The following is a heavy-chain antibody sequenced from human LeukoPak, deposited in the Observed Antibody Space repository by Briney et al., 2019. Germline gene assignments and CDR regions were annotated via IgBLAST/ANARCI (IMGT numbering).Heavy chain of an antibody. Sequence: PGRSLRLSCAASGFTFSSYGMHWVRQAPGKGLEWVAVISYDGSNKYYVHSVKGRFTISRDNSKNTLYVQMNSLRAEDTAVYYCAKDTERKADYYDSTRPNYFYYGMDVWGQGTTVTVSS. CDR2: ISYDGSNK. CDR3: AKDTERKADYYDSTRPNYFYYGMDV. J-gene: IGHJ6*02. V-gene: IGHV3-30*18. D-gene: IGHD3-22*01. CDR1: GFTFSSYG.